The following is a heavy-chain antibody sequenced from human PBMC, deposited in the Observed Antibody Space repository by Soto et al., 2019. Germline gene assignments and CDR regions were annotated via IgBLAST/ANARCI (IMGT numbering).Heavy chain of an antibody. J-gene: IGHJ3*01. CDR2: ISAYNGNT. D-gene: IGHD3-9*01. V-gene: IGHV1-18*01. Sequence: QVQLVQSGAEVKKPGASVKVSCKASGYTFTSYGISWVRQAPGQGLEWMGWISAYNGNTNYAQKLQGRVTMTTDTSTSTAYMELRSLRSDDTAVYYCAGDHYDILTGLWNPAFDLWGQGTMVTVSS. CDR1: GYTFTSYG. CDR3: AGDHYDILTGLWNPAFDL.